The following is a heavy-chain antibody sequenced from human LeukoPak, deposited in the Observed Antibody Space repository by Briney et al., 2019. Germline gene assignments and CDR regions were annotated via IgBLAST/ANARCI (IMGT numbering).Heavy chain of an antibody. CDR2: ISNSGNT. CDR3: ARGYCSSIYCSGVGYMDV. D-gene: IGHD2-2*01. J-gene: IGHJ6*03. Sequence: PSETLSLTCTVSSDSVSSSSYHWAWIRQPPGKGLEWIGSISNSGNTYYNPSLKSRLTVSVDTSKNQFSLKLSSVTAADTAVYYCARGYCSSIYCSGVGYMDVWAKGTTVIVSS. CDR1: SDSVSSSSYH. V-gene: IGHV4-39*01.